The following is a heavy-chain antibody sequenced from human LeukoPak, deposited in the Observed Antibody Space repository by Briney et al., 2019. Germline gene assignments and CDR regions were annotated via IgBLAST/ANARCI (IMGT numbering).Heavy chain of an antibody. CDR2: ISYDGSNK. Sequence: PGGSLRLSCAASGFTFSNYGIHWVRQAPGKGLEWVAVISYDGSNKYYADSVKGRFTISKDNSKNTLYLQMNSLRAEDTAVYYCARGYCSSTSCYVYNWFDPWGQGTLVTVSS. D-gene: IGHD2-2*01. J-gene: IGHJ5*02. V-gene: IGHV3-30*03. CDR3: ARGYCSSTSCYVYNWFDP. CDR1: GFTFSNYG.